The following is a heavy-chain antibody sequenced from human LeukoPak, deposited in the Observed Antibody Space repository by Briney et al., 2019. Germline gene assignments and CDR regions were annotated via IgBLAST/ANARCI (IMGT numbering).Heavy chain of an antibody. CDR1: GGSFSGYY. J-gene: IGHJ5*02. D-gene: IGHD6-13*01. CDR2: INHSGST. Sequence: SETLSLTCAVYGGSFSGYYWSWIRQPPGKGLEWIGEINHSGSTNYNPSLKSRVTISVDTSKNQFSLELSSVTAADTAVYYYARGRRLGSSWPYNHNWFDPWGQGTLVTVSS. CDR3: ARGRRLGSSWPYNHNWFDP. V-gene: IGHV4-34*01.